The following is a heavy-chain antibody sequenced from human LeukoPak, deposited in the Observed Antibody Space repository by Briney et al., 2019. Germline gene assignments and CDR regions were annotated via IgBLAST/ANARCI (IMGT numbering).Heavy chain of an antibody. J-gene: IGHJ4*02. CDR3: ARELVAVAGSPFDY. Sequence: GGSLRLSCVASGFTVSNNYMSWVRQPPGKGLEWVSLIYSDGSTYYADSVKGRFTISRDSSKNTVFLQMDSLRSEDTAVYYCARELVAVAGSPFDYWGQGTLVTVSS. CDR1: GFTVSNNY. CDR2: IYSDGST. V-gene: IGHV3-53*05. D-gene: IGHD6-19*01.